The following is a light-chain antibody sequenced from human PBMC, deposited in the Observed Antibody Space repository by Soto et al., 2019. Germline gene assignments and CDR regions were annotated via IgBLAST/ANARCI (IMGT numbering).Light chain of an antibody. CDR1: SSDVGGYNY. CDR2: EVT. J-gene: IGLJ1*01. Sequence: QSALTQPPSASGSPGQSVTISCTGASSDVGGYNYVSWYQQHPGKAPKLMIYEVTKRPSGVPDRFPGSKSGNTASLTVSGLQPEDEADYYCSSYAGGNNAYVFGTGTKLTVL. CDR3: SSYAGGNNAYV. V-gene: IGLV2-8*01.